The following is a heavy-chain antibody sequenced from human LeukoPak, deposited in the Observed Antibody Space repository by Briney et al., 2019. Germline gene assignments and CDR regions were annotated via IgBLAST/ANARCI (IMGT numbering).Heavy chain of an antibody. D-gene: IGHD1-26*01. CDR2: IYSGGRT. Sequence: GGSLRLSCAVSGFTVSNDYMSWVRQAPGKGLEWVSIIYSGGRTYYADSVKGRFTISRDNSKNTLYLQMNSMRAEDSAVYYCARRRGSYCWDYWGQGTLVTVSS. V-gene: IGHV3-53*01. CDR1: GFTVSNDY. CDR3: ARRRGSYCWDY. J-gene: IGHJ4*02.